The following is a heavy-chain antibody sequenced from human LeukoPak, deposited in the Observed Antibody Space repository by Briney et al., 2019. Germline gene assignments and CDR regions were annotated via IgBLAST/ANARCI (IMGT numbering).Heavy chain of an antibody. CDR2: ISGSGGST. V-gene: IGHV3-23*01. Sequence: PGGSLRLSCAASGFTFSNYAMSWVRQAPGKGLEWVSGISGSGGSTYYADSVKGRFTISRDNSKNTLFLQMNSLRAEDTAVYYCARDSGYNAFDYWGQGTLVTVSS. CDR1: GFTFSNYA. J-gene: IGHJ4*02. CDR3: ARDSGYNAFDY. D-gene: IGHD5-12*01.